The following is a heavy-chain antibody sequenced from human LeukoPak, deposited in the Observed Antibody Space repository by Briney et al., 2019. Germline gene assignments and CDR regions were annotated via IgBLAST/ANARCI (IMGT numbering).Heavy chain of an antibody. D-gene: IGHD3-10*01. V-gene: IGHV3-74*01. J-gene: IGHJ4*02. Sequence: GGSLRLSCAASGFTFSSYWMQGVRQAPGKGLVWVSRINSDGSSTTYADSVKGRFTISRNNFRNTQYLQMNSLRVEDTAVYFCVLDTPGFGGDDFVNWGQGTRVIVSS. CDR2: INSDGSST. CDR3: VLDTPGFGGDDFVN. CDR1: GFTFSSYW.